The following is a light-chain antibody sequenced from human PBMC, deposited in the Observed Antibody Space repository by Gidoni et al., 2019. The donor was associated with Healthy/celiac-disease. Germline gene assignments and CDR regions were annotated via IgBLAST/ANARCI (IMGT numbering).Light chain of an antibody. CDR2: AAS. V-gene: IGKV1-6*01. CDR1: QGISND. J-gene: IGKJ1*01. CDR3: LQDYNYPIT. Sequence: IQMTPSPSSLSASVGDRVTLTCRASQGISNDLGWYQQKPGKAPKLLIYAASSLQSGVPSRFSGSGSGTDFTLTISSLQPEDFATYYCLQDYNYPITFGQGTKVEIK.